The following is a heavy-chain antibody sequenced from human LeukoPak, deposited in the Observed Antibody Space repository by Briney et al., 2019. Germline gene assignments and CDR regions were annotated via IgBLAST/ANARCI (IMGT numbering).Heavy chain of an antibody. V-gene: IGHV3-33*08. CDR3: ARGEYSSSWHSEYFQH. CDR2: IWSDGSNQ. Sequence: GGSLRLSCAASGFILSSYAMSWVRQAPGKGLEWVAVIWSDGSNQYYADSVRGRFTISRDNPKDTLYLQMNSLRVEDTAVYYCARGEYSSSWHSEYFQHWGQGTLVTVSS. D-gene: IGHD6-13*01. CDR1: GFILSSYA. J-gene: IGHJ1*01.